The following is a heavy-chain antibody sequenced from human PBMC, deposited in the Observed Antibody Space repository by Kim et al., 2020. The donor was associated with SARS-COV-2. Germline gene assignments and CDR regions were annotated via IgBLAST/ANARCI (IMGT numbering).Heavy chain of an antibody. V-gene: IGHV3-73*01. CDR3: TRRAVTTAPGDAFDI. CDR2: IRSKANSYAT. J-gene: IGHJ3*02. Sequence: GGSLRLSCAASGFTFSGSAMHWVRQASGKGLEWVGHIRSKANSYATAYAASVKGRFTISRDDSKNTAYLQMNSLKTEDTAVYYCTRRAVTTAPGDAFDIWGQGTMVTVSS. CDR1: GFTFSGSA. D-gene: IGHD4-17*01.